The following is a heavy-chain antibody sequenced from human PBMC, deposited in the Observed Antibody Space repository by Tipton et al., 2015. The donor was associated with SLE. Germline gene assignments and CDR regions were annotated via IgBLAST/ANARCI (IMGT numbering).Heavy chain of an antibody. D-gene: IGHD3/OR15-3a*01. CDR1: GGSFSGYY. J-gene: IGHJ6*03. CDR3: ARAPGLDRDYYYYYYMDV. Sequence: TLSLTCAVYGGSFSGYYWNWIRQPPGKGLEWIGEINHSGYTNYNPSLKSRVTISVDTSKNQFSLKLTSVTAADTAVYYCARAPGLDRDYYYYYYMDVWGKGTTVTVSS. CDR2: INHSGYT. V-gene: IGHV4-34*01.